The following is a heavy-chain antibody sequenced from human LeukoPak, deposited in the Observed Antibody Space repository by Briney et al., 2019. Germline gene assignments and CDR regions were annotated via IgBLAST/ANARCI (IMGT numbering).Heavy chain of an antibody. V-gene: IGHV1-2*02. J-gene: IGHJ4*02. CDR1: GYTFTGYY. CDR2: INPNSGGT. Sequence: PGASVKVSCKASGYTFTGYYMHWVRQAPGQGLEWMGWINPNSGGTNYAQKFQGRVTMTEDTSTDTAYMELSSLRSEDTAVYYCATDISLRYFDWLLWGQGTLVTVSS. CDR3: ATDISLRYFDWLL. D-gene: IGHD3-9*01.